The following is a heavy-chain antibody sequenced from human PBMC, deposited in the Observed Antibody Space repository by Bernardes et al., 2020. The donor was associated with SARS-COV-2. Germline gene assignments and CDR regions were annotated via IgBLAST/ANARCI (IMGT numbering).Heavy chain of an antibody. J-gene: IGHJ4*02. Sequence: ETLSLTCTVSGGSIGSNNWWTWVRQTPGKGLEWIGEIYHTGVTYYNPSLESRVSISVDTSKNLFSLTLTSVTAADTGVYYCARDASVSSRGYFDLWGRGTLATVSS. V-gene: IGHV4-4*02. CDR2: IYHTGVT. CDR1: GGSIGSNNW. D-gene: IGHD2-15*01. CDR3: ARDASVSSRGYFDL.